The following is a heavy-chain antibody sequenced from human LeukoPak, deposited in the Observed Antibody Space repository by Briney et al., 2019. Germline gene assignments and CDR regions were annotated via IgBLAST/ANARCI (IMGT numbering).Heavy chain of an antibody. CDR2: ISAYNGNT. Sequence: ASVKVSCKASGYTFTSYGISWVRQAPGQGLEWMGWISAYNGNTNYAQKLQGRVTMTTDTSTSTAYMELRSLRSDDTAVYYCAGGEVVVVTENNWFDPWGQGPLVTVSS. J-gene: IGHJ5*02. CDR3: AGGEVVVVTENNWFDP. CDR1: GYTFTSYG. D-gene: IGHD2-21*02. V-gene: IGHV1-18*01.